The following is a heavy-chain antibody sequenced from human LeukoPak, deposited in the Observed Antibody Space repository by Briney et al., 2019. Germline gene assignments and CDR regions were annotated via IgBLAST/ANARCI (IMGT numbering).Heavy chain of an antibody. CDR1: GFTFSSHS. CDR3: AKAGSGYNFGGFV. J-gene: IGHJ4*02. Sequence: GGSLRLSCAASGFTFSSHSMNWVRQAPGKGLEWVSSISSDSIYIFYADSVKGRFTISRDNSKNTLSLQMNSLRAEDTAVYYCAKAGSGYNFGGFVWGQGTLVTVSS. D-gene: IGHD5-18*01. CDR2: ISSDSIYI. V-gene: IGHV3-21*04.